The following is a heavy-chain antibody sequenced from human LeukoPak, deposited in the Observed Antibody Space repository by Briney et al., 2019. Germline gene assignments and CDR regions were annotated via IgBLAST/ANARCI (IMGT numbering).Heavy chain of an antibody. D-gene: IGHD3-22*01. Sequence: GASVKVSCKVSGYTLTELSMHWVRQAPGKGLEWMGGFDPEDGETIYAQKFQGRVTMTEDTSTDTAYMELSSLRSEDTAVYYCAPGYYYNSGGYNSPQTWFAPGGQGPLVPVS. CDR2: FDPEDGET. V-gene: IGHV1-24*01. CDR1: GYTLTELS. J-gene: IGHJ5*02. CDR3: APGYYYNSGGYNSPQTWFAP.